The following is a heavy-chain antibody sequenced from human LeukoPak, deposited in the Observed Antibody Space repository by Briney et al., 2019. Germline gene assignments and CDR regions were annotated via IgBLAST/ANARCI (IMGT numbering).Heavy chain of an antibody. CDR3: AKVVQYTASTGTGLAS. V-gene: IGHV3-33*06. D-gene: IGHD1-1*01. Sequence: GGSLRLSCAASGFIFSNYGMHWVRQAPGKGLDWVAVIWYDGSYKYYADSVKGRFTISRDNSKNTLYLEMSNLRAEDTAIYYCAKVVQYTASTGTGLASWGQGTLVTVSS. J-gene: IGHJ4*02. CDR1: GFIFSNYG. CDR2: IWYDGSYK.